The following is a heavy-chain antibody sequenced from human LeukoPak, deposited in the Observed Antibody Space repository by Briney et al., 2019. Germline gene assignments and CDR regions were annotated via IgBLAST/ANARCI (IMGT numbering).Heavy chain of an antibody. CDR3: ARDYYDSRGGYYFDY. CDR2: ISSSSSYT. V-gene: IGHV3-11*06. J-gene: IGHJ4*02. CDR1: GFTFSDYY. D-gene: IGHD3-22*01. Sequence: RGSLRLSCAASGFTFSDYYMSWIRQAPGKGLEWVSYISSSSSYTNYADSVKGRFTISRDNAKNSLYLQMNSLRAEDTAVYYCARDYYDSRGGYYFDYWGQGTLVTVSP.